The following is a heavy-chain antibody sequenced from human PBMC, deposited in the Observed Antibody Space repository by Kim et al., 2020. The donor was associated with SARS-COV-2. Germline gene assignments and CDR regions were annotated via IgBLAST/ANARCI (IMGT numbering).Heavy chain of an antibody. CDR1: GFTFSTYG. Sequence: GGSLRLSCAASGFTFSTYGIHWVRQAPGKGLEWVAVISDDGSNIYYADSVKGRFTISRDNSKNTVYLQMNSLRAEDTGVYFCAKDRHPPTVTTHFYYFD. V-gene: IGHV3-30*18. CDR2: ISDDGSNI. CDR3: AKDRHPPTVTTHFYYFD. J-gene: IGHJ4*01. D-gene: IGHD4-17*01.